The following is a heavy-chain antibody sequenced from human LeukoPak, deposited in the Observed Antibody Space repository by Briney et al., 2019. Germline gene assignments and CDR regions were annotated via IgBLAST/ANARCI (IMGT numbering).Heavy chain of an antibody. Sequence: PGGSLRLSCAVSGFTFSSYGMKWVRQAPGKGLEWVSYISSSSSTIYYADSVKGRFTISRDNAKNSLYLQMNSLRAEDTAVYYCSRGMSRYYDSCSYDYWGQGTLVTVSS. CDR2: ISSSSSTI. CDR3: SRGMSRYYDSCSYDY. J-gene: IGHJ4*02. V-gene: IGHV3-48*01. CDR1: GFTFSSYG. D-gene: IGHD3-22*01.